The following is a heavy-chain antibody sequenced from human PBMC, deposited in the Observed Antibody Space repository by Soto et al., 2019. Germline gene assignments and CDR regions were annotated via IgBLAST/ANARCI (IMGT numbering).Heavy chain of an antibody. Sequence: ASVKVSCKASGYTFTSYYINWVRQATGQGLEWMGWMNPNSGNTGYAQKFQGRVTMTRNTSISTAYMELSSLRSEDTAVYYCARVSMVRGVIISPALDGFDIWGQGTLVTVPS. J-gene: IGHJ3*02. CDR3: ARVSMVRGVIISPALDGFDI. CDR2: MNPNSGNT. CDR1: GYTFTSYY. V-gene: IGHV1-8*01. D-gene: IGHD3-10*01.